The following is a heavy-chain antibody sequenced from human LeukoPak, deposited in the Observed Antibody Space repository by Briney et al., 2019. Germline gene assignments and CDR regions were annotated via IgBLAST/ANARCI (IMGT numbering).Heavy chain of an antibody. CDR2: LSHSGAT. CDR3: ARDRATFGVVTDAFDI. J-gene: IGHJ3*02. CDR1: GYSISNNYY. V-gene: IGHV4-38-2*02. Sequence: SETLSLTCSVSGYSISNNYYWGWIRQPPGKGLEWIGSLSHSGATYYNPSLKSRVTIGVDTSKNQFSLRLSSVTAADTAMYFCARDRATFGVVTDAFDIWGPGTMVTVSS. D-gene: IGHD3-3*01.